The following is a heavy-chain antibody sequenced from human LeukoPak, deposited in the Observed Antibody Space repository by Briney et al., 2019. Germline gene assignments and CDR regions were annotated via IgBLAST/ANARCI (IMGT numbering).Heavy chain of an antibody. J-gene: IGHJ4*02. CDR3: ARVGHSGSPFDY. V-gene: IGHV1-69*02. CDR1: GGTFSSYT. CDR2: IIPILGIA. D-gene: IGHD1-26*01. Sequence: SVKVSCKASGGTFSSYTISWVRQAPGQGLEWMGRIIPILGIANYAQKFQGRVTITADKSTSTAYMELSSLRSEDTAVYYCARVGHSGSPFDYWGQGTLVTVSS.